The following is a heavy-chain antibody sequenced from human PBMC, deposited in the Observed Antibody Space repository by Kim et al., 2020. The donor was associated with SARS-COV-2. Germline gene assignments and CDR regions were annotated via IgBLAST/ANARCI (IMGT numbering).Heavy chain of an antibody. D-gene: IGHD6-19*01. CDR2: IWYDGSNK. CDR1: GFTFSSYG. V-gene: IGHV3-33*01. CDR3: AGVAGTPQRHYYYYGMDV. Sequence: GGSLRLSCAASGFTFSSYGMHWVRQAPGKGLEWVAVIWYDGSNKYYADSVKGRFTISRDNSKNTLYLQMNSLRAEDTAVYYCAGVAGTPQRHYYYYGMDVWGQGTTVTVSS. J-gene: IGHJ6*02.